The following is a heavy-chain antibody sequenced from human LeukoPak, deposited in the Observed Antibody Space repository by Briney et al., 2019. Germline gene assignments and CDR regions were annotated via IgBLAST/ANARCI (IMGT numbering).Heavy chain of an antibody. CDR1: GFPFSSYG. CDR2: ISYDGSNK. Sequence: GGSLRLSCAASGFPFSSYGMHWVRQAPGKGLEWVAVISYDGSNKYYADSVKGRFTISRDNSKNTLYLQMNSLRAEDTAVYYCAKDNEGADFDYWGQGTLVTVSS. D-gene: IGHD1-26*01. CDR3: AKDNEGADFDY. J-gene: IGHJ4*02. V-gene: IGHV3-30*18.